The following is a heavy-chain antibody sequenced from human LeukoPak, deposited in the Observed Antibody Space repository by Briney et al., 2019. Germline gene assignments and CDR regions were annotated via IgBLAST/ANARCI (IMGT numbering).Heavy chain of an antibody. CDR1: GGSMNNYF. CDR2: IYYTGNT. CDR3: AKYGLWSFDS. Sequence: PSETLSLTCTVSGGSMNNYFWSWIRQPPGKGLEWIGYIYYTGNTNYSPSLKSRVTMSVDTSKNQFSLKLNSVTAADTAVYYCAKYGLWSFDSWGQGTLVTVSS. J-gene: IGHJ4*02. D-gene: IGHD3/OR15-3a*01. V-gene: IGHV4-59*01.